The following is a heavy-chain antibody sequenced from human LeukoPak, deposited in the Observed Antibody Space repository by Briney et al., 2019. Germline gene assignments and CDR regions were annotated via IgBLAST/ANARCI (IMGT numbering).Heavy chain of an antibody. D-gene: IGHD3-10*01. J-gene: IGHJ4*02. Sequence: PGGSLRLSCAASGFTFSSYAMSWVRQAPGKGLEWVSAISGSGGSTYYADSVKGRFTISRDNSKNTLYLQMNSLRAEDTAVYYCAKYDSGSGSYYESRAGSTEGIKRAFDYWGQGTLVTVSS. CDR2: ISGSGGST. CDR3: AKYDSGSGSYYESRAGSTEGIKRAFDY. V-gene: IGHV3-23*01. CDR1: GFTFSSYA.